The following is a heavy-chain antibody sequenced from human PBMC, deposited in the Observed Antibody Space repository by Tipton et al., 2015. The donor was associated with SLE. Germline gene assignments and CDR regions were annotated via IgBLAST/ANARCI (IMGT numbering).Heavy chain of an antibody. V-gene: IGHV3-21*01. CDR3: ARETGTTYYYYGMDV. CDR1: GFTFSSYS. D-gene: IGHD1-7*01. CDR2: ISSSSSYI. Sequence: GSLRLSCAASGFTFSSYSMNWVRQAPGKGLEWVSSISSSSSYIYYAGSVKGRFTISRDNAKNSLYLQMNSLRAEDTAVYYCARETGTTYYYYGMDVWGQGTTVTVSS. J-gene: IGHJ6*02.